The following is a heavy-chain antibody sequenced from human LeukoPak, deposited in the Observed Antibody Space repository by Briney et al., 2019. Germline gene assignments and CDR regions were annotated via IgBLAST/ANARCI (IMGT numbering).Heavy chain of an antibody. V-gene: IGHV3-23*01. D-gene: IGHD3-10*01. J-gene: IGHJ4*02. CDR1: GFTFSSYG. Sequence: GGSLRLSCAASGFTFSSYGMSWVRQAPGKGLEWVSAISGSGDSTYYADSVKGRFTISRDNSKNTLYLQMNSLRAEDTAVYYCASSRVWFGELLPNYWGQGTLVTVSS. CDR3: ASSRVWFGELLPNY. CDR2: ISGSGDST.